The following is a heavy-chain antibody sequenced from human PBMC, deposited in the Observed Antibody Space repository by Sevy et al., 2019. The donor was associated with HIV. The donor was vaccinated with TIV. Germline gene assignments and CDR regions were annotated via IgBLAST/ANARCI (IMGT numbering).Heavy chain of an antibody. J-gene: IGHJ6*02. D-gene: IGHD1-20*01. V-gene: IGHV3-15*01. CDR3: TTVPYNWNYYYYYGMDV. Sequence: GGSLRLSCAASGFTFSNAWMSWVRQAPGKGLEWVGRIKSKTDGGTTDYAAPVKGRFTISRDDSKNTQYLQMNSLKTEDTAVYYCTTVPYNWNYYYYYGMDVWGQGTTVTVSS. CDR1: GFTFSNAW. CDR2: IKSKTDGGTT.